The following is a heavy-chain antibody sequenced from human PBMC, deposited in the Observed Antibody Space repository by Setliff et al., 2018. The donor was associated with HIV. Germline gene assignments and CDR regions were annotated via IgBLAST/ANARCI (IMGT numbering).Heavy chain of an antibody. CDR1: GFDFSNYW. CDR2: ISGSGSST. D-gene: IGHD6-13*01. J-gene: IGHJ3*01. CDR3: AKDGRSSSWFNGAGPFDV. V-gene: IGHV3-23*01. Sequence: GGSLRLSCAAAGFDFSNYWIHWVRQVAGKGLEWVSGISGSGSSTYYADSVKGRFTISRDNSKNTLYLQMNSLRAEDTAVYFCAKDGRSSSWFNGAGPFDVWGQGTMVTVSS.